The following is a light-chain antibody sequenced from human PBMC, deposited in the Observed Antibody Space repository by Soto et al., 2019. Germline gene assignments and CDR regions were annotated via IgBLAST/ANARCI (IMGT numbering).Light chain of an antibody. J-gene: IGLJ3*02. CDR2: NTN. CDR1: SGSVSANYY. CDR3: VLYMGSGIWV. Sequence: QTVVTQEASLSVSPGTTFTLTCGLSSGSVSANYYPSWYQQTPGQAPRTLIYNTNTRSSGVPDRFSGSILGNKAALTITGAQADDESDYYCVLYMGSGIWVFGGGTKLTVL. V-gene: IGLV8-61*01.